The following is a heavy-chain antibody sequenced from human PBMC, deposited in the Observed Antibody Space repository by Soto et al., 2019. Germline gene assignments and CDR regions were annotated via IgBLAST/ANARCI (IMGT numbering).Heavy chain of an antibody. J-gene: IGHJ4*02. Sequence: LGESLKLSCKGAGYNFSSWIGWVRQMPGKGLEWMGIIHPGDSDTRYSPSFQGQVTMSVDKSISTAYLQWSSLKASDTAMYYCVRPDSSGYYVNWGQGTLVTVSS. D-gene: IGHD3-22*01. CDR3: VRPDSSGYYVN. CDR2: IHPGDSDT. CDR1: GYNFSSW. V-gene: IGHV5-51*01.